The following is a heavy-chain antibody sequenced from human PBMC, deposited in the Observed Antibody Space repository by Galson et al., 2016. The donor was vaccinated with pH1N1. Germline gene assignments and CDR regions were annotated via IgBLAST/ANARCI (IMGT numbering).Heavy chain of an antibody. V-gene: IGHV1-46*01. CDR3: TRDLGRRREF. Sequence: SVKVSCKASGYSFTRYYMHWVRQAPGQGLEWMGIINPSGGTTYAQKFQARVTMTRDTSTSTVYLDLSRLKSEDTSVYYCTRDLGRRREFWGQGTLVTVSS. D-gene: IGHD1-26*01. CDR1: GYSFTRYY. CDR2: INPSGGT. J-gene: IGHJ4*02.